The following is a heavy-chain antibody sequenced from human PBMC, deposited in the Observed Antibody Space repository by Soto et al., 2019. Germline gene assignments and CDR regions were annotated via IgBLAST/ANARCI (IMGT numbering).Heavy chain of an antibody. V-gene: IGHV4-59*01. D-gene: IGHD6-13*01. CDR2: IYYSGST. CDR1: GGSISSYY. Sequence: SETLSLTCTVSGGSISSYYWSWIRQPPGKGLEWMGYIYYSGSTNYNPSLKSRVTISVDTSKNQFSLKLSSVTAADTAVYYCARTSLAPQQALYNWFDPWGQGTLVTVSS. J-gene: IGHJ5*02. CDR3: ARTSLAPQQALYNWFDP.